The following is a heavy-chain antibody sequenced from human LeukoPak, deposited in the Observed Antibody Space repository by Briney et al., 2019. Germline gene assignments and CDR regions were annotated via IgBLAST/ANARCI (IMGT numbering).Heavy chain of an antibody. D-gene: IGHD3-16*01. V-gene: IGHV4-59*06. CDR1: GGSISSYY. J-gene: IGHJ4*02. CDR3: ARAGGFFSPFGY. CDR2: IYYSGST. Sequence: KTSETLSLTCTVSGGSISSYYWSWIRQPPGKGLEWIGYIYYSGSTYYNPSLKSRVTISVDTSKNQFSLKLSSVTAADTAVYYCARAGGFFSPFGYWGQGTLVTVSS.